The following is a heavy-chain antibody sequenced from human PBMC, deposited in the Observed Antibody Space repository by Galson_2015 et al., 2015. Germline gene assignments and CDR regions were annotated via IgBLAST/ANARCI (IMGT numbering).Heavy chain of an antibody. CDR2: ISSSSSNI. CDR1: GFTFSSYS. D-gene: IGHD3-16*01. V-gene: IGHV3-21*01. J-gene: IGHJ4*02. CDR3: ARAGEVDY. Sequence: SLRLSCAASGFTFSSYSMNWVRQAPGKGLEWVSTISSSSSNIFYVDSVKGRFTISRDNAKNSLHLQMNSLRAEDTAVYYCARAGEVDYWGQGTLVTVSS.